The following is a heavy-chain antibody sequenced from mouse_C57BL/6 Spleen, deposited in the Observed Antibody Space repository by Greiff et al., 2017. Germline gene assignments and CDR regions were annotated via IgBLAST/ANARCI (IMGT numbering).Heavy chain of an antibody. J-gene: IGHJ4*01. D-gene: IGHD2-4*01. Sequence: VKLMESGPGLVAPSQSLSITCTVSGFSLTSYGVHWVRQPPGKGLEWLVVIWSDGSTTYNSALKSRLSISKDNSKSQVFLKMNSLQTDDTAMYYCARHGRRYDYDGDYAMDYWGQGTSVTVSS. CDR3: ARHGRRYDYDGDYAMDY. CDR1: GFSLTSYG. V-gene: IGHV2-6-1*01. CDR2: IWSDGST.